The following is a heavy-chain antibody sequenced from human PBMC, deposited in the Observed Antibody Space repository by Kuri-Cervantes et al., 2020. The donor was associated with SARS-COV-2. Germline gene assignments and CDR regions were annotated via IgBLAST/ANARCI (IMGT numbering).Heavy chain of an antibody. V-gene: IGHV3-11*01. CDR1: GFTFSDYY. J-gene: IGHJ3*02. CDR3: ALGYCSGGSCYDEYAFDI. CDR2: ISSSGSTI. D-gene: IGHD2-15*01. Sequence: GGSLRLSCAASGFTFSDYYMSWIRQAPGKGLEWVSYISSSGSTIYYADSVKGRFTISRDNAKNSLYLQMNSLRAEDTAVYYCALGYCSGGSCYDEYAFDIWGQGTMVTVSS.